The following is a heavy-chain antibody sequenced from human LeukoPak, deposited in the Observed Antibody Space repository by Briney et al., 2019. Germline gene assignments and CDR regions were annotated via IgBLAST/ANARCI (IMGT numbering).Heavy chain of an antibody. D-gene: IGHD3-16*02. CDR1: GYTFTGYY. CDR3: ARVRLGELSLRYFDY. Sequence: ASVKVSCKASGYTFTGYYMHWVRQAPGQGLEWMGWINPNSGGTNYAQKFQGRVTMTRDTSISTVYMELSRLRSDDTAVYYCARVRLGELSLRYFDYWGQGTLVTVSS. CDR2: INPNSGGT. J-gene: IGHJ4*02. V-gene: IGHV1-2*02.